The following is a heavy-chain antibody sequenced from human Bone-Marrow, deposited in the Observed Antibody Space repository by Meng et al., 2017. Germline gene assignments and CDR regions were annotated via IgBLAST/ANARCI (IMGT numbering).Heavy chain of an antibody. V-gene: IGHV1-8*03. J-gene: IGHJ3*02. CDR3: ARAKPGCLLWFGELPDAFDI. CDR2: MNPNSGNT. Sequence: ASVKVSCKASGYTFTSYDINWVRQATGQGLEWMGWMNPNSGNTGYAQKFQGRVTITRNTSISTAYMELSSLRSEDTAVYYCARAKPGCLLWFGELPDAFDIWGQGTMVTVSS. CDR1: GYTFTSYD. D-gene: IGHD3-10*01.